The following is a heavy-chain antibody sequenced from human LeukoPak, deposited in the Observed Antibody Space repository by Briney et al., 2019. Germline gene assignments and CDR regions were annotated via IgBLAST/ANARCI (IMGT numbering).Heavy chain of an antibody. Sequence: PSETLSLTCTVSGGSISSYYWSWIRQPAGKGLEWIGRIYTSGSTNYNPSLKSRVTMSVDTSKNQFPLKLSSVTAADTAVYYCARDKHHDFWSGRGYYFDYWGQGTLVTVSS. V-gene: IGHV4-4*07. CDR2: IYTSGST. CDR3: ARDKHHDFWSGRGYYFDY. CDR1: GGSISSYY. J-gene: IGHJ4*02. D-gene: IGHD3-3*01.